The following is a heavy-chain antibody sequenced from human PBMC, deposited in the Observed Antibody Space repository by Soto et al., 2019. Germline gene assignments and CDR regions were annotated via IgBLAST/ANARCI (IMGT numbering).Heavy chain of an antibody. J-gene: IGHJ4*02. CDR2: ISYDGSNK. D-gene: IGHD3-3*01. V-gene: IGHV3-30*18. CDR1: GFTFSSYG. CDR3: AKDRISITIFGVVPAGFDY. Sequence: GGSLRLSCAASGFTFSSYGMHWVRQAPGKGLEWVAVISYDGSNKYYADSVKGRFTISRDNSKNTLYLQMNSLRAEDTAVYYCAKDRISITIFGVVPAGFDYWGQGTLVTVSS.